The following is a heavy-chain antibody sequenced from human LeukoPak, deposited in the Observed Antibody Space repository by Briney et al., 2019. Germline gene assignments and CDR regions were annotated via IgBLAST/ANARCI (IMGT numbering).Heavy chain of an antibody. J-gene: IGHJ4*02. CDR1: GFTFSIYW. Sequence: LRLSCAASGFTFSIYWVHWIRQPPGKGLEWIGEIDHSGSTNYNPSLKSRVTISVDTSKNQFSLNLRSVTAADTAVYYRARGRYSFAYWGQGTLVTVSS. D-gene: IGHD5-18*01. CDR2: IDHSGST. CDR3: ARGRYSFAY. V-gene: IGHV4-34*01.